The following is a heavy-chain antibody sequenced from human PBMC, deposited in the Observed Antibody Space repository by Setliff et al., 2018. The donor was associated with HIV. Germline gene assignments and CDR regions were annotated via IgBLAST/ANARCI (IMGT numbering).Heavy chain of an antibody. CDR3: ARGIAAAEGYFDY. CDR1: GGSISSGGYY. J-gene: IGHJ4*02. Sequence: SATLSLTCTVSGGSISSGGYYWSWIRQHPGKGLEWIGYIYHSGITYYNPSLKSRVTISLDTSKNQFSLKLSSVTAADTAVYYCARGIAAAEGYFDYWGQGTQVTVSS. D-gene: IGHD6-13*01. V-gene: IGHV4-31*03. CDR2: IYHSGIT.